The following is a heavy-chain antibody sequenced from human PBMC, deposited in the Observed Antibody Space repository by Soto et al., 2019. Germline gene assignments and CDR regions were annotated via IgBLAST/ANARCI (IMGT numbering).Heavy chain of an antibody. CDR3: AKDDEPYGLRY. J-gene: IGHJ4*02. D-gene: IGHD3-10*01. V-gene: IGHV3-30*18. CDR1: GFTFSSYG. Sequence: QVQLVESGGGVVQPGRSLRLSCAASGFTFSSYGMHWVRQAPGKGLEWVAVISYDGSNKYYADSVKGRFTISRDNSKNTLYLQMNSLRAEDTAVYYCAKDDEPYGLRYWGQGTLVTVSS. CDR2: ISYDGSNK.